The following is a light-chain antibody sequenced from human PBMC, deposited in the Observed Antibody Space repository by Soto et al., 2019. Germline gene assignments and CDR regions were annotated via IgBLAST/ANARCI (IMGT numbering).Light chain of an antibody. CDR1: SSNIGAGYD. CDR3: QSYDSSLSASV. J-gene: IGLJ1*01. Sequence: QSVLTQAPSVSGAPGQRVTFSCTGGSSNIGAGYDVHWYQQFPGTAPKLLIYANTNRPSGVPDRFSGSKSGTSASLAITGLQAEDEADYYCQSYDSSLSASVFGTGTRSPS. V-gene: IGLV1-40*01. CDR2: ANT.